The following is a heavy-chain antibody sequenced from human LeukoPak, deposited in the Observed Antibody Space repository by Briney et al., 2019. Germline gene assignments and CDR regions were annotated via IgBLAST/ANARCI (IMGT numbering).Heavy chain of an antibody. CDR3: AKDSEPGWFDP. CDR1: GFTFSNYG. CDR2: ILYDGSNK. Sequence: GGSLRLSCAASGFTFSNYGMHWVRQAPGKGLEWVTFILYDGSNKYYADSVKGRFTISRDNSKNTLYLQMNSLRAEDTAVYCCAKDSEPGWFDPWGQGTLVTVSS. V-gene: IGHV3-30*02. J-gene: IGHJ5*02. D-gene: IGHD1-26*01.